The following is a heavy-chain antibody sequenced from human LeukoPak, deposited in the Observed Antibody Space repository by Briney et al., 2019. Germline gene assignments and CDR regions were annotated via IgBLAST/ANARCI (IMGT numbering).Heavy chain of an antibody. CDR1: GGSFSGYY. CDR2: INHSGST. Sequence: SSETLSLTCAVYGGSFSGYYWSWIRQPPGKGLEWIGEINHSGSTNYNPSFKSRVTISVDTSKNQFSLKLSSVTAADTAVYYCASPNSSSWYLGYWGQGTLVTVSS. CDR3: ASPNSSSWYLGY. V-gene: IGHV4-34*01. D-gene: IGHD6-13*01. J-gene: IGHJ4*02.